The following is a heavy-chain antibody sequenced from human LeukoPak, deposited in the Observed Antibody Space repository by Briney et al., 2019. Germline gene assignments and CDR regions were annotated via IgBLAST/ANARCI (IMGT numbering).Heavy chain of an antibody. CDR3: AKERESYYFDY. V-gene: IGHV3-9*01. CDR1: GFTFDEYA. J-gene: IGHJ4*02. Sequence: GRSLRLSCAASGFTFDEYAMHWVRQAPGKGLEWVSGITWNSGSIDYVDSVKGRFTISRDNAKNSLYLQMNSLRAEDTALYYCAKERESYYFDYWGQGTLVTVSS. CDR2: ITWNSGSI. D-gene: IGHD3-16*02.